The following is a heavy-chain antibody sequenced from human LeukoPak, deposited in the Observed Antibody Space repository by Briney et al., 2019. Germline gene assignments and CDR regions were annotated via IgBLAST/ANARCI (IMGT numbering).Heavy chain of an antibody. CDR3: ARDVPVEMATNL. V-gene: IGHV4-30-4*01. CDR1: GGSISSGDYY. J-gene: IGHJ4*02. CDR2: IYYSGST. Sequence: SQTLSLTCTVSGGSISSGDYYWSWIRRPPGKGLEWIGYIYYSGSTYYNPSLKSRVTISVDTSKNQFSLKLSSVTAADTAVYYCARDVPVEMATNLWGQGTLVTVSS. D-gene: IGHD5-24*01.